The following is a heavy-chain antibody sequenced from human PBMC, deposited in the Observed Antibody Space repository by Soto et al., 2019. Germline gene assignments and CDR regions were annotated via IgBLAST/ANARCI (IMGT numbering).Heavy chain of an antibody. CDR1: GGSFSGYY. CDR3: ARGLERNNFVVMVVTSSEHWFDS. Sequence: QVQLQQWGAGLLKPSAPLSLTCAVYGGSFSGYYWTWIRQSPGKGLEWIGEINHSGSTSYNPSLKRRVTISVATSKNRFSLSITSVTDADTAVYYCARGLERNNFVVMVVTSSEHWFDSWGQGTRVTVAS. CDR2: INHSGST. V-gene: IGHV4-34*01. D-gene: IGHD2-8*02. J-gene: IGHJ5*01.